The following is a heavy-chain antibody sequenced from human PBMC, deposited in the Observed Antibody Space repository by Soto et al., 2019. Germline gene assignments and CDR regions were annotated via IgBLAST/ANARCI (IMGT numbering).Heavy chain of an antibody. J-gene: IGHJ5*02. CDR1: RGSSXSSNG. Sequence: PSETLSLTCAFARGSSXSSNGWIWVRQPPGKGLEWIGEIYHSGSTNYNPSLKSRVTISVDKSKNQFSLKLSSVTAADTAVYYCARRIAAAAIENWFDPWGQGTLVTVSS. V-gene: IGHV4-4*02. CDR2: IYHSGST. CDR3: ARRIAAAAIENWFDP. D-gene: IGHD6-13*01.